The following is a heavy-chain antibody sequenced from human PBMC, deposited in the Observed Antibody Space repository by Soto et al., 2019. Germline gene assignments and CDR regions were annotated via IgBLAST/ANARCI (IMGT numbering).Heavy chain of an antibody. CDR1: GYTFRNFG. V-gene: IGHV1-69*10. J-gene: IGHJ4*02. CDR2: IIPILGIA. D-gene: IGHD6-6*01. Sequence: SVKVSCKASGYTFRNFGISWVRQAPGQGLEWMGWIIPILGIANYAQKFQGRVTITADKSTSTAYMELSSLRSEDTAVYYCARTYSSSSSYIDYWGQGTLVTVSS. CDR3: ARTYSSSSSYIDY.